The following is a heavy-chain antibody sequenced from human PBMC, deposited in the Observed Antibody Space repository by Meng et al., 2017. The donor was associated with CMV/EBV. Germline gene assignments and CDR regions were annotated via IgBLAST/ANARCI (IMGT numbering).Heavy chain of an antibody. CDR2: ISAYNGNT. CDR1: GYTFTSLG. Sequence: QVLRVRPEAAVKKPGSSVKVSCKASGYTFTSLGISSVRQAPGQGLEWMGWISAYNGNTNYAQKLQGRVTMTTDTSTSTAYMELRSLRSDDTAVYYCAREGFDYWGQGTLVTVSS. CDR3: AREGFDY. J-gene: IGHJ4*02. V-gene: IGHV1-18*01.